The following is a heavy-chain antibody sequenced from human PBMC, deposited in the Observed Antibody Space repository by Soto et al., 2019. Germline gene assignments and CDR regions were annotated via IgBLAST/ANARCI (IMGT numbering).Heavy chain of an antibody. CDR1: GFTFSTYG. Sequence: QVQLVESGGGMVQPGRSLRLSCATSGFTFSTYGMHWVRQAPGKGLEWVGRIWYDGGKTFYADSVKGRFTISRDNSQNPLYLQMTSLGAADTAVYYCARGVLEDWGQGTTVTVS. J-gene: IGHJ6*02. CDR3: ARGVLED. D-gene: IGHD3-10*01. V-gene: IGHV3-33*01. CDR2: IWYDGGKT.